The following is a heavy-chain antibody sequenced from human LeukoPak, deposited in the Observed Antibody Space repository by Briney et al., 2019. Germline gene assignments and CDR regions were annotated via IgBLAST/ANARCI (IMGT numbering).Heavy chain of an antibody. V-gene: IGHV4-31*03. CDR3: ARAPGSAYNAYYFDY. Sequence: TLSLTCTVSGASLSSGGYFWGWIRQHPWKGLGWMGYFLYSVSTYYNPSLKSRVTIAVDTSKNQISLKLSSVTAADTAVYYCARAPGSAYNAYYFDYWGQGTLVTVSS. CDR1: GASLSSGGYF. D-gene: IGHD1-1*01. CDR2: FLYSVST. J-gene: IGHJ4*02.